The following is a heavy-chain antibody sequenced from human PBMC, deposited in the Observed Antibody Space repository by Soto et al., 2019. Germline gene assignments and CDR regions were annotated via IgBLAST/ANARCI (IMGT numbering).Heavy chain of an antibody. D-gene: IGHD6-19*01. CDR2: VYYSGSA. Sequence: SETLSLTCTVSGDSVSSSNYYWGWIRQPPGKGLEWIGSVYYSGSAYYNPSLKSRVTMSVDTSKNQFSLKLSSVTAADAAVYYCARHPTFSGWEYYFDYWGQGTPVTVSS. J-gene: IGHJ4*02. V-gene: IGHV4-39*01. CDR1: GDSVSSSNYY. CDR3: ARHPTFSGWEYYFDY.